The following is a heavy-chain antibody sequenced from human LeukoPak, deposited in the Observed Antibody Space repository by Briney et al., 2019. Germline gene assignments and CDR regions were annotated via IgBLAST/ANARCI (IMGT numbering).Heavy chain of an antibody. CDR1: GFTSSSYW. CDR3: AKEGAYPIITYDS. CDR2: IKRDGNEK. Sequence: GGSLRLSCAASGFTSSSYWMNWVRQAPGKGLEWVANIKRDGNEKNYVDSVRGRFSISRDSAKNSLYLQMDSLRAEDTAVYYCAKEGAYPIITYDSWGQGALVTVSS. J-gene: IGHJ5*01. D-gene: IGHD3-10*01. V-gene: IGHV3-7*01.